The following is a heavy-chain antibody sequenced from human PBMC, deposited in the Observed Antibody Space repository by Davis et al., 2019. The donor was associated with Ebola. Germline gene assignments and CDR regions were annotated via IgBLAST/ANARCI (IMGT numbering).Heavy chain of an antibody. CDR2: ISSSGSTI. D-gene: IGHD3-3*01. J-gene: IGHJ4*02. V-gene: IGHV3-48*03. CDR1: GFTFDDYA. Sequence: GESLKISCAASGFTFDDYAMHWVRQAPGKGLEWVSYISSSGSTIYYADSVKGRFTISRDNAKNSLYLQMNSLRAEDTAVYYCARAQYDFWSGYYTGAFDYWGQGTLVTVSS. CDR3: ARAQYDFWSGYYTGAFDY.